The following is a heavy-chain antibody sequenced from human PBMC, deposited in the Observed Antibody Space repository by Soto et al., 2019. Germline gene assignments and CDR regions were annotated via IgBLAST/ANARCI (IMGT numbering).Heavy chain of an antibody. CDR3: AKATGIAVAGTSRYYYYYMDV. V-gene: IGHV3-9*01. J-gene: IGHJ6*03. Sequence: EVQLVESGGGLVQPGRSLRLSCAASGFTFDDYAMHWVRQAPGKGLEWDSGISWNSGSIGYADSVKGRFTISRDNAKNSLYLQMNSLRAEDTALYYCAKATGIAVAGTSRYYYYYMDVWGKGTTVTVSS. D-gene: IGHD6-19*01. CDR2: ISWNSGSI. CDR1: GFTFDDYA.